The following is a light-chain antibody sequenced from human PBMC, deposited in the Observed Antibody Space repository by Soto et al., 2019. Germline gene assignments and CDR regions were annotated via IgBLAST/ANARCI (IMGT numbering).Light chain of an antibody. J-gene: IGLJ1*01. CDR2: DVS. V-gene: IGLV2-14*01. Sequence: QSALTQPASVSGSPGQSITISCTGTSSDVGGYNYVSWYQQHPGKAPKLMIYDVSNRPSGVSNRFSGSKSGNTASLTISGLHAEDADDYYCSSYTSSSTLYVFGTGTKLTVL. CDR3: SSYTSSSTLYV. CDR1: SSDVGGYNY.